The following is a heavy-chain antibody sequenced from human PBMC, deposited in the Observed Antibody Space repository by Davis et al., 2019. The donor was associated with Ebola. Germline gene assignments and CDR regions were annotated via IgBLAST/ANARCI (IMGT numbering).Heavy chain of an antibody. CDR3: ARRAAVAYDHVWGISRHDAFDI. CDR1: GYNFARYW. Sequence: GESLKISCQVFGYNFARYWIGWVRQLPGKGLEWMGVIYPGDSDTRYSPSFQGQVTISADKSIATAYLQWSSLKASDTAMYYCARRAAVAYDHVWGISRHDAFDIWGQGTMVTVSS. J-gene: IGHJ3*02. D-gene: IGHD3-16*01. V-gene: IGHV5-51*01. CDR2: IYPGDSDT.